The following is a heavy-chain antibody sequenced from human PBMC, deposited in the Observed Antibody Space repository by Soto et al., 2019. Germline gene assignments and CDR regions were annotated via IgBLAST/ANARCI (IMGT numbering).Heavy chain of an antibody. D-gene: IGHD5-12*01. Sequence: PLETLSLTCTVSGGSISSYYLSWIRQPPGKGLEWIGYIYYSGSTNYNPSLKSRVTISVDTSKNQFSLKLSSVTAADTAVYYCARVELGATDAFDIWGQGTMVTVSS. CDR1: GGSISSYY. CDR3: ARVELGATDAFDI. J-gene: IGHJ3*02. CDR2: IYYSGST. V-gene: IGHV4-59*01.